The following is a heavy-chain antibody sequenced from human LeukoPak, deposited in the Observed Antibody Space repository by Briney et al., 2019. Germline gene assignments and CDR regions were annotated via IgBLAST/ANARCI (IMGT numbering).Heavy chain of an antibody. J-gene: IGHJ5*02. CDR2: ISAYNGNT. CDR1: GYTFTSYG. D-gene: IGHD3-3*01. V-gene: IGHV1-18*01. CDR3: ARGYGGGITIFEGGNWFDP. Sequence: GASVKVSCTASGYTFTSYGISWVRQAPGQGLEWMRCISAYNGNTNYAQKLQGRVTMTTDTSTSTAYMELRSLRSDDTAVYYCARGYGGGITIFEGGNWFDPWGQGTLVTVSS.